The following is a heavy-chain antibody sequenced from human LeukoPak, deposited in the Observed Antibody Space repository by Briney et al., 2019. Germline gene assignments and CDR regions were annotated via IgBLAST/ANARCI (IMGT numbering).Heavy chain of an antibody. CDR3: ARDAKQLPY. D-gene: IGHD5-24*01. V-gene: IGHV3-23*01. J-gene: IGHJ4*02. CDR2: ISSSGGST. CDR1: GFTFSSYA. Sequence: GGSLRLSCAASGFTFSSYAMSWVRQAPGKGLEWVSSISSSGGSTYYADSVKGRFTISRDTTKNTLYLQMNSLRPEDTAVYYCARDAKQLPYWGQGTLVTVSS.